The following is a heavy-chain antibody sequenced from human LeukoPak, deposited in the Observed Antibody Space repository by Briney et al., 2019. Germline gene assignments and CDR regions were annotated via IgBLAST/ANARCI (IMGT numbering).Heavy chain of an antibody. V-gene: IGHV3-13*01. CDR1: GFTLSNFA. Sequence: SGGSLRLSCAASGFTLSNFAMHWVRQATGKGLEWVSAIGTAGDTYYPGSVKGRFTISRENAKNSLYLQMNSLRAEDTAVYYCARQMTPHGNFDYWGQGTLVTVSS. D-gene: IGHD1-26*01. CDR2: IGTAGDT. J-gene: IGHJ4*02. CDR3: ARQMTPHGNFDY.